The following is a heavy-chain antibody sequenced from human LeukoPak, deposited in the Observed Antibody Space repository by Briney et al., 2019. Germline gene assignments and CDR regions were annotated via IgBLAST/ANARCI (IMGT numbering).Heavy chain of an antibody. CDR2: IYSGGST. V-gene: IGHV3-66*01. J-gene: IGHJ4*02. Sequence: GGSLRLSCAASGLTVSSYYMNWVRQAPGKGLKWVSVIYSGGSTFYADSVKGRFTISRDNSKNTLFLQMNSLRAEDTAVYYCASSPLGDYYGSVNWGQGTLVTVSS. CDR3: ASSPLGDYYGSVN. D-gene: IGHD3-10*01. CDR1: GLTVSSYY.